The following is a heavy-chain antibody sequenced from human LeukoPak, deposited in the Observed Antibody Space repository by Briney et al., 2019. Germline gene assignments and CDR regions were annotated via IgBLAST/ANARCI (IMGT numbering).Heavy chain of an antibody. CDR2: INPSGGST. D-gene: IGHD3-3*01. CDR3: ARVARYDFWSGYLNFDY. J-gene: IGHJ4*02. Sequence: ASVKVSCKASGYTFTSYYMHWVRQAPGQGLEWMGIINPSGGSTSYARKFQGRVTMTRDTSTSTVYMELSSLRSEDTAVYYCARVARYDFWSGYLNFDYWGQGTLVTVSS. V-gene: IGHV1-46*03. CDR1: GYTFTSYY.